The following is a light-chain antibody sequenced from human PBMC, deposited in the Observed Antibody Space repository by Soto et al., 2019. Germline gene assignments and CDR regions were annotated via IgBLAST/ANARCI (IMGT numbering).Light chain of an antibody. CDR1: SSDVGAYHY. V-gene: IGLV2-8*01. Sequence: QSALTQPPSASGSPGQSVTISCTGTSSDVGAYHYVSWYQQHPGKAPKLMIHEVSKRPSGVPDRFSASKSGNTASLTVSGLQSDDEADYYCSSHGGSNNFYVFGTGTKLTVL. J-gene: IGLJ1*01. CDR3: SSHGGSNNFYV. CDR2: EVS.